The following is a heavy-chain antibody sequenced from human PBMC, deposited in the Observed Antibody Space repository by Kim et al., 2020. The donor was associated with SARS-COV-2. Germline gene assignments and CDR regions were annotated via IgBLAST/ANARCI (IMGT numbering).Heavy chain of an antibody. CDR3: AKDPGGQQLVNWYFDL. CDR2: ISGSGGST. V-gene: IGHV3-23*01. J-gene: IGHJ2*01. Sequence: GGSLRLSCAASGFSIISYAMTWVRQAPGKGLEWVSSISGSGGSTYYVDSVKGRFTISRDNSKNTLYLQMNSLRAEDTAVYYCAKDPGGQQLVNWYFDLWGRGTLVTVSS. CDR1: GFSIISYA. D-gene: IGHD6-13*01.